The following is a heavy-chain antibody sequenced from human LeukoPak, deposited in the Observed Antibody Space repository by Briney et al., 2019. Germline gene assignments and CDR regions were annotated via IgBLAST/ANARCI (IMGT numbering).Heavy chain of an antibody. J-gene: IGHJ4*02. CDR3: AKMPGDY. V-gene: IGHV3-30*02. CDR2: IRYDGSNK. Sequence: PGGSLRLSCAASGFTFISYWMSWVRQAPGKGLEWVAFIRYDGSNKYYADSVKGRFTISRDNSKNTLYLQMNSLRAEDTAVYYCAKMPGDYWGQGTLVTVSS. CDR1: GFTFISYW. D-gene: IGHD2-2*01.